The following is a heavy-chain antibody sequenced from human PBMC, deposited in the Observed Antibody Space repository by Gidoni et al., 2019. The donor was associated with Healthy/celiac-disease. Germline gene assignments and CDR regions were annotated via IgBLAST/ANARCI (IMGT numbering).Heavy chain of an antibody. CDR1: GFTFSSYA. Sequence: QVQLVESGGGVGQPGRSLRHSCAASGFTFSSYAINWVRQAPGKGLEWVAVISDDGSNKYYADSGKGRFTISRDNSKNTLYLQMNSLRAEDTAVYYCARDQGDFDAFDIWGQGTMVTVSS. CDR2: ISDDGSNK. CDR3: ARDQGDFDAFDI. D-gene: IGHD2-21*02. V-gene: IGHV3-30*01. J-gene: IGHJ3*02.